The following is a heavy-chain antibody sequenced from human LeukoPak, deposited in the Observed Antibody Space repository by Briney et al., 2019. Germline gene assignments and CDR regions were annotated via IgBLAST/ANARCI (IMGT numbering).Heavy chain of an antibody. CDR1: GSSFTSYW. CDR3: GRHARSSGWYVTY. V-gene: IGHV5-51*01. Sequence: GESLQISCKGSGSSFTSYWIGWVRQLPGKGLEWMGIIYPGDSNIRYSPSFQGQVTISADKSISTAYLQWSSLKASDTAMYYCGRHARSSGWYVTYWGQGTLVTVSS. J-gene: IGHJ4*02. CDR2: IYPGDSNI. D-gene: IGHD6-19*01.